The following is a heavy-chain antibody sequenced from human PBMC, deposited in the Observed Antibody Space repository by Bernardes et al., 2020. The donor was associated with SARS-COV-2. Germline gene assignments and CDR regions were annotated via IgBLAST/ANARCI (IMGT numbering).Heavy chain of an antibody. V-gene: IGHV3-33*01. Sequence: GGSLRLSCAASGFTFSNYGMHWVRQASGKGLEWVAIIWYDGNNKYYADSVKGRFTISRDNSKNTLYLQMNSLSVEDTAVYYCGRDLYGSGKVGYWGQGTLVSVSS. D-gene: IGHD3-10*01. CDR1: GFTFSNYG. J-gene: IGHJ4*02. CDR3: GRDLYGSGKVGY. CDR2: IWYDGNNK.